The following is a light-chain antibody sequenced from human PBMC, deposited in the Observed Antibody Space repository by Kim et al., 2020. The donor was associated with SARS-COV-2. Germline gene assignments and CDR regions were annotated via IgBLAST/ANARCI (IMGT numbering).Light chain of an antibody. CDR2: QDR. V-gene: IGLV3-1*01. CDR1: KLGDKY. Sequence: SPGQTASITCSGDKLGDKYTCWYQQKPGQSPVLVIYQDRKRPSGIPERFSGSNSGNTATLTISGTQAMDEADYYCQTWDSNTALYVFGTGTKVT. J-gene: IGLJ1*01. CDR3: QTWDSNTALYV.